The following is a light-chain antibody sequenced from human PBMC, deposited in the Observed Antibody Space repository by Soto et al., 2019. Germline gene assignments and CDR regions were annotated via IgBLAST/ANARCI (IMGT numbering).Light chain of an antibody. V-gene: IGKV1-5*01. Sequence: DIQMTQSPAFMSASVGDRVAITCRASQSISSWLAWYQQKPGKAPKLLIYDASSLESGVPSRFSGSGSGTEFTRTISSLSPDDVATNYCQQYTSDSWTFGQGTKVDIK. CDR3: QQYTSDSWT. CDR1: QSISSW. J-gene: IGKJ1*01. CDR2: DAS.